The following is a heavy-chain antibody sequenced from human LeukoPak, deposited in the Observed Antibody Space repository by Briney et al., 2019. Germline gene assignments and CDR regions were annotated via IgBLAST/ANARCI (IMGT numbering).Heavy chain of an antibody. Sequence: GSSLRLSCAASGFILSNHWMTWVRQAPGKGLEWVSYISSTSSTIYYADSVKGRFTISRDNAKNSLYLQMNSLRAEDTAVYYCARGDPYYYGMDVWGQGTTVTVSS. CDR3: ARGDPYYYGMDV. CDR2: ISSTSSTI. D-gene: IGHD5-24*01. V-gene: IGHV3-48*01. CDR1: GFILSNHW. J-gene: IGHJ6*02.